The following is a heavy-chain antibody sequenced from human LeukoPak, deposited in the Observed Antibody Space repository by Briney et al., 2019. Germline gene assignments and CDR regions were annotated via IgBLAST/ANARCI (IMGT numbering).Heavy chain of an antibody. CDR3: VRSLQKFGTRDY. J-gene: IGHJ4*02. D-gene: IGHD3-10*01. Sequence: PGGSLTLSCAGSEFIFGAYWMTWVPRAPGEGRECVAHINQDGSETYYMNSVKGRFTISRDNAKKSVFLQMNSLTAEDTALYYCVRSLQKFGTRDYWGQGTRVTVSS. CDR2: INQDGSET. V-gene: IGHV3-7*01. CDR1: EFIFGAYW.